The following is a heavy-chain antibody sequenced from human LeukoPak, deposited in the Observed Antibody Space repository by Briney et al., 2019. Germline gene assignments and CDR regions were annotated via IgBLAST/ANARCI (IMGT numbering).Heavy chain of an antibody. CDR1: GFTFSSYG. CDR3: ARGGYGANDDAFDI. Sequence: GGSLRLSCAASGFTFSSYGMHWVRQAPGKGLEWVAVIWYDGTNTYYADSVKGRFTISRDNAKNSLFLQMNSLRDEDTAVYYCARGGYGANDDAFDIWGQGTMVTVSS. CDR2: IWYDGTNT. D-gene: IGHD4-23*01. V-gene: IGHV3-33*01. J-gene: IGHJ3*02.